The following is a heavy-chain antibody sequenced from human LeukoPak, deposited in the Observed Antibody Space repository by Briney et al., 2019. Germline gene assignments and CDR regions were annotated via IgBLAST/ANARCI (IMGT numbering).Heavy chain of an antibody. CDR1: GFTFSRYA. CDR3: ATEKPGLGSSFDY. J-gene: IGHJ4*02. V-gene: IGHV3-30*04. CDR2: ISYDGSYK. D-gene: IGHD2-2*01. Sequence: GGSLRLSCAASGFTFSRYAMHWVRQAPGKGLDWVAVISYDGSYKYYADSVKGRFTISRDNSKNTLYLQMNSLRPEDTAVFYCATEKPGLGSSFDYWGQGTLVAVSS.